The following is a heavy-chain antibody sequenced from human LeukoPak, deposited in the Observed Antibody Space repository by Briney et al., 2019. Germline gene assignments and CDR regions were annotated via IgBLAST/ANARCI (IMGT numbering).Heavy chain of an antibody. Sequence: AGGSLRLSCAASGFTFSSYSMNWVRQAPGKGLEWVSSISDSSEYIYYADSVKGRFTLSRDNAKKSLYLQMNSLRAEDTAVYCCATSRRYCSSTSCYTDPYFDYWGQGTLVTVSS. CDR2: ISDSSEYI. V-gene: IGHV3-21*01. D-gene: IGHD2-2*02. CDR3: ATSRRYCSSTSCYTDPYFDY. CDR1: GFTFSSYS. J-gene: IGHJ4*02.